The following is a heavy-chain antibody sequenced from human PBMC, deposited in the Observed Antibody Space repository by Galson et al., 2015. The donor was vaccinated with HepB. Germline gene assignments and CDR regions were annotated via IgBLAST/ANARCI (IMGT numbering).Heavy chain of an antibody. Sequence: VISYDGSFKYYADSAKGRFTVSRDYSRSTLYLQMNSLRAEDTALYYCAKDPYLYSALAGTMAGFDYWGQGTLVTVSS. CDR2: ISYDGSFK. J-gene: IGHJ4*02. V-gene: IGHV3-30*18. D-gene: IGHD6-19*01. CDR3: AKDPYLYSALAGTMAGFDY.